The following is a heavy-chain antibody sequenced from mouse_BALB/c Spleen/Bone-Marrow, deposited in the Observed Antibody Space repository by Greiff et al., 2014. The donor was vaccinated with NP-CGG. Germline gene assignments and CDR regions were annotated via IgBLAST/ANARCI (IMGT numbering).Heavy chain of an antibody. CDR2: ISYSGST. V-gene: IGHV3-8*02. CDR3: ARSRDYYGNSLDY. CDR1: GDSITSGY. Sequence: EVQLVQSGPSLVKPSQTLSLTCSVTGDSITSGYWNWIRKFPGNKLEYMGYISYSGSTYYNPSLKSRISITRDTSKNQYYLQLNSVTTEDTASYYCARSRDYYGNSLDYWGQGTTLTVSS. J-gene: IGHJ2*01. D-gene: IGHD2-1*01.